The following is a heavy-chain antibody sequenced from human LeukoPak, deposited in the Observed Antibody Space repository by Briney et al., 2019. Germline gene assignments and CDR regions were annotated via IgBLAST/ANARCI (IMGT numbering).Heavy chain of an antibody. CDR2: IIPIFGTA. J-gene: IGHJ5*02. Sequence: ASVKVSCKASGGTFSSYAISWVRQAPGQGLEWMGGIIPIFGTANYAQKFQGRVTITADESTSTAYMELSSLRPEDTAVYYCARGGIVVVPAAIDGNWFDPWGQGTLVTVSS. CDR3: ARGGIVVVPAAIDGNWFDP. D-gene: IGHD2-2*02. CDR1: GGTFSSYA. V-gene: IGHV1-69*13.